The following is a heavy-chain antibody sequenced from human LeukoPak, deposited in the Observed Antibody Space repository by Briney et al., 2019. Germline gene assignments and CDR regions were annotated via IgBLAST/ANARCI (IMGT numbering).Heavy chain of an antibody. Sequence: PSETLSLTCTVSGGSISSYYWSWIRQPAGKGLEWIGRIYTSGSTNYNPSLKSRVTMSVDTSKNQFSLKLSSVTAADTAVYYCARDVGYYDSSGYYHYFDYWDQGTLVTVSS. CDR2: IYTSGST. D-gene: IGHD3-22*01. J-gene: IGHJ4*02. CDR3: ARDVGYYDSSGYYHYFDY. V-gene: IGHV4-4*07. CDR1: GGSISSYY.